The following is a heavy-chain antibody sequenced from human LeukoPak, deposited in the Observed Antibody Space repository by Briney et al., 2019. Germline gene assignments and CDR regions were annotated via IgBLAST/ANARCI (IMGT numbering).Heavy chain of an antibody. CDR2: IRSKANNDAT. CDR1: GFTFSGSA. D-gene: IGHD5-24*01. CDR3: AREMATTRGEFDY. J-gene: IGHJ4*02. V-gene: IGHV3-73*01. Sequence: PGGSLRLSCAASGFTFSGSAMHWVRQASGKGLEWVGRIRSKANNDATAYAASVKGRFTISRDDSKNTAYLQMNSLKTEDTAVYCCAREMATTRGEFDYWGQGTLVTVSS.